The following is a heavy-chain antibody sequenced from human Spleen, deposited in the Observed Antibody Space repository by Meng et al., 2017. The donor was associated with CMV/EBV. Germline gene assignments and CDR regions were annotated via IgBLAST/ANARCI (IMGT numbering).Heavy chain of an antibody. D-gene: IGHD6-25*01. V-gene: IGHV4-39*07. CDR1: GAPIIRNGGYY. CDR2: ISYTGST. J-gene: IGHJ5*02. Sequence: PRAPAPGLVRTSANLALTGTVAGAPIIRNGGYYWGWIRQPPGKGLEWIGSISYTGSTYYNPSLESRVIMSVDTSKNQFSLKLTSVTAADTAMYYCTRDVEEQRLLNWFDPWGQGILVTVSS. CDR3: TRDVEEQRLLNWFDP.